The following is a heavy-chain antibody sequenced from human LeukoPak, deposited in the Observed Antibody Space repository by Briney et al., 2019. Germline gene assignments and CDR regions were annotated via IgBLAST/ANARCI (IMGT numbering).Heavy chain of an antibody. Sequence: ASVKVSCKASGGTFSSYAISWVRQAPGQGLEWMGRIIPILGIANYAQKFQGRVTITADKSTSTAYMELSSLRSEDTAVYYCATDKITMVRVVIIAETNFDYWGPGTLVTVSS. CDR1: GGTFSSYA. J-gene: IGHJ4*02. D-gene: IGHD3-10*01. CDR2: IIPILGIA. CDR3: ATDKITMVRVVIIAETNFDY. V-gene: IGHV1-69*04.